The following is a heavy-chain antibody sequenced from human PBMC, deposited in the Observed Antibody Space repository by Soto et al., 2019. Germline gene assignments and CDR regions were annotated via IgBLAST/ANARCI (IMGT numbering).Heavy chain of an antibody. CDR3: ATVHKTSRSFDY. V-gene: IGHV3-23*01. J-gene: IGHJ4*02. D-gene: IGHD2-21*01. CDR1: GFTITSSA. Sequence: GGSLRLSCAASGFTITSSAMSWVRQAPGKGLEWVSTTGISGRTAYYADSVKGRFTVSRDDSKNTLDLQMSSLRAEDTAVYYCATVHKTSRSFDYWGQGTPVTVSS. CDR2: TGISGRTA.